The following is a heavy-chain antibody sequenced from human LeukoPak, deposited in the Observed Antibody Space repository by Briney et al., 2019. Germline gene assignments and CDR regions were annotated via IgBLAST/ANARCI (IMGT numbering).Heavy chain of an antibody. CDR2: IKKDGSEN. J-gene: IGHJ4*02. D-gene: IGHD3-22*01. Sequence: GGSLRLSCAGSGFTFSSYWMSWVRQAPGKGLEWVANIKKDGSENYYVGSVKGRFTISRDNAKNSLHLQMNSLRAQDTAVYYCVRSYYYDYSGRTYYFDYWGQGTLVTVSS. V-gene: IGHV3-7*01. CDR1: GFTFSSYW. CDR3: VRSYYYDYSGRTYYFDY.